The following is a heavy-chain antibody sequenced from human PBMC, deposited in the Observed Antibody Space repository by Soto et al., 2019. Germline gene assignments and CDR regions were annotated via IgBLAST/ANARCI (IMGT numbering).Heavy chain of an antibody. Sequence: QVQLVESGGGVVQPGRSLRLSCAASGFTFSSYAMHWVRQAPGKGLEWVAVISYDGSNKYYADSVKGRFTISRDNAKNSLYLQVNSLRDEDTAVYYCAREGIVVAGTEGYFDYWGQGTLVTVAS. V-gene: IGHV3-30-3*01. D-gene: IGHD6-19*01. J-gene: IGHJ4*02. CDR3: AREGIVVAGTEGYFDY. CDR1: GFTFSSYA. CDR2: ISYDGSNK.